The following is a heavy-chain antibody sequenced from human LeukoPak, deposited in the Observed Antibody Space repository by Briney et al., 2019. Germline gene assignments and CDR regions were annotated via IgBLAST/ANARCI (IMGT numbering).Heavy chain of an antibody. J-gene: IGHJ1*01. V-gene: IGHV4-59*01. Sequence: SETLSLSCTVSSSPISGYYWTCIRQPPGEGRGWIGYVYYGGRSNYNPSLESRVTISVDTSKNQVFLNLKSVSLADTGVYYWARAGVPPGSGGTTTEYFQHWGQGTLVAVSS. CDR3: ARAGVPPGSGGTTTEYFQH. D-gene: IGHD1-7*01. CDR2: VYYGGRS. CDR1: SSPISGYY.